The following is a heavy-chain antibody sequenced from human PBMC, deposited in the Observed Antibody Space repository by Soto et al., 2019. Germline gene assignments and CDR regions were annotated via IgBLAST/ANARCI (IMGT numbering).Heavy chain of an antibody. J-gene: IGHJ2*01. V-gene: IGHV3-30-3*01. CDR3: ARSIGSSWSRGLRGYFDL. Sequence: QVQLVESGGGVVQPGRSLRLSCAASGFTFSSYAMHWVRQAPGKGLEWVAVISYDGSNKYYADSVKGRFTISRDNSKNTLYLQMNSLRAEDTAVYYCARSIGSSWSRGLRGYFDLWCRGTLVTVSS. CDR2: ISYDGSNK. D-gene: IGHD6-13*01. CDR1: GFTFSSYA.